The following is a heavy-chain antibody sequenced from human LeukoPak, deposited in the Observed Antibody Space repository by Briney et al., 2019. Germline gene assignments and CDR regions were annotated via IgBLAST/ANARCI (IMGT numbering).Heavy chain of an antibody. CDR2: INHTGST. V-gene: IGHV4-34*01. J-gene: IGHJ4*02. D-gene: IGHD5-18*01. Sequence: SETLSLTCAVYGGSFSDYYWSWIRQPPGKGLGWSGEINHTGSTNYNPSLKSRVTISVDTSKNQFSLKLSSVTAADTAVYYCARDSVDTAMATNYWGQGTLVTVSS. CDR1: GGSFSDYY. CDR3: ARDSVDTAMATNY.